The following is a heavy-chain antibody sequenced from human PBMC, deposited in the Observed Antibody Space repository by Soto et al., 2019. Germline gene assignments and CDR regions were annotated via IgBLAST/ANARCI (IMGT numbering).Heavy chain of an antibody. CDR1: GFTFSSYA. J-gene: IGHJ4*02. D-gene: IGHD3-22*01. CDR2: ISGSGGSK. V-gene: IGHV3-23*01. Sequence: EVQLLESGGGLVQPGGSLRLSCAASGFTFSSYAMSWVRQAPGKGLEWVSAISGSGGSKYYADSVKGRFTISRDNSKNTLYLQMNSLRAEDTAVYYCAKTKTDDSSGYYLAFWDYWGQGTLVTVSS. CDR3: AKTKTDDSSGYYLAFWDY.